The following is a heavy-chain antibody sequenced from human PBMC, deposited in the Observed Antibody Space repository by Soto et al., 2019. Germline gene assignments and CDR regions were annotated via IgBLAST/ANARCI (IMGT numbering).Heavy chain of an antibody. CDR1: GGTFSSYT. CDR2: IIPILGIA. Sequence: QVQLVQSGAEVKKPGSSVKVSCKASGGTFSSYTISWVRQAPGQGLEWMGRIIPILGIANYAQKFQGRVTITADKTTSTAYMELSSLRSEDTAVYYCARARTSREAGRSNLDYWGQGTLVTVSS. D-gene: IGHD6-19*01. CDR3: ARARTSREAGRSNLDY. V-gene: IGHV1-69*02. J-gene: IGHJ4*02.